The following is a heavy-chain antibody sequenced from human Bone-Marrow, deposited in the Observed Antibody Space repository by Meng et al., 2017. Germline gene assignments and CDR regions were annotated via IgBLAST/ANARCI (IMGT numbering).Heavy chain of an antibody. CDR2: IYPGDSET. D-gene: IGHD6-13*01. CDR1: GYTFPNYW. Sequence: GESLKISCQGSGYTFPNYWIGWVRQMPGKGLEWMGIIYPGDSETKYSPSFQGQVTISADESIATAYLQWNSLKASGTGMYFCASPLSSSWAWGQGTLVTVSS. J-gene: IGHJ5*02. V-gene: IGHV5-51*01. CDR3: ASPLSSSWA.